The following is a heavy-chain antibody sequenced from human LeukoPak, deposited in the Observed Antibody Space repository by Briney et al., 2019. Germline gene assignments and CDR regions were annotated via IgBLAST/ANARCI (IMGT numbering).Heavy chain of an antibody. D-gene: IGHD2-15*01. V-gene: IGHV3-11*05. J-gene: IGHJ4*02. Sequence: PGGPLSLSCEASGLTFSDYYMTWIPKAPGRGLVWVSYISADGTATNYADSVKGRFTISRDNAKNSLYLQMNSLRAEDTAVYYCARDPRLVDYWGQGTLVAVSS. CDR2: ISADGTAT. CDR3: ARDPRLVDY. CDR1: GLTFSDYY.